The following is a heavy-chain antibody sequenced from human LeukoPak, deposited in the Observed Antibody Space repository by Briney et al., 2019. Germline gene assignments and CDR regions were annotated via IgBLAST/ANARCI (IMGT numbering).Heavy chain of an antibody. V-gene: IGHV3-7*01. D-gene: IGHD3-22*01. CDR3: ARGSGSSGYYYTLPFDY. J-gene: IGHJ4*02. CDR2: IKQDGSEK. CDR1: GFTFSSYW. Sequence: GGSLRLSCAASGFTFSSYWMSWVRQAPGKGLEWVANIKQDGSEKYYVDSVKGRFTISRDNAKNSLYLQMNSLRAEDTAVYYCARGSGSSGYYYTLPFDYWGQGTLVTVSS.